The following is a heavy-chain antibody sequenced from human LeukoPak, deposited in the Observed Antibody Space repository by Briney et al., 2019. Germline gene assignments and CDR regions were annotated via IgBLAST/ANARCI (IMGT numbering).Heavy chain of an antibody. V-gene: IGHV1-18*01. CDR1: GYTFTSYG. Sequence: GASVKVSCKASGYTFTSYGISWVRQAPGQGLEWMGWISTYNGNTNYAQKLQGRVTMTTDTSTSTAYMELRSLRSDDTAVYYCARLRGDWAAPDSDYWGQGTLVTVSS. D-gene: IGHD3-10*01. CDR2: ISTYNGNT. J-gene: IGHJ4*02. CDR3: ARLRGDWAAPDSDY.